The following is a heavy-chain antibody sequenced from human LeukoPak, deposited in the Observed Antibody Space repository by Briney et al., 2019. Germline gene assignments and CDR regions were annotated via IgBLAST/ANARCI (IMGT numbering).Heavy chain of an antibody. D-gene: IGHD5-12*01. CDR1: GFTFSSYG. J-gene: IGHJ4*02. CDR3: AKDPLLATPSFDY. V-gene: IGHV3-30*18. CDR2: ISYDGSNK. Sequence: GGSLRLSCAASGFTFSSYGMHWVRQAPGKGLEWVAVISYDGSNKYYADSVKGRFTISRDNSKNTLYLQMNSLRAEDTAVYYCAKDPLLATPSFDYWGQGTLVTVSS.